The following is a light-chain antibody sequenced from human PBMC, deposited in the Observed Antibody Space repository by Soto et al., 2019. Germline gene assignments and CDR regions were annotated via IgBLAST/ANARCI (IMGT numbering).Light chain of an antibody. CDR3: ASWDDSLSGWV. CDR2: KNN. Sequence: QSVLTQPPSASATPGQRVTISCSGSSSNIGSNYGYWYQHLPGTAPKLLIYKNNQRPSGVPDRFSGSKSGTSASLAISGLRSEDEADYYCASWDDSLSGWVFGGGTKVTVL. CDR1: SSNIGSNY. J-gene: IGLJ3*02. V-gene: IGLV1-47*01.